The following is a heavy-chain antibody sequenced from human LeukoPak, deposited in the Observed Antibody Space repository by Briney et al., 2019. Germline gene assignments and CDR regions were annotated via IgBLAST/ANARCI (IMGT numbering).Heavy chain of an antibody. CDR2: ISSSGSTI. CDR1: GFTFSSYE. V-gene: IGHV3-48*03. CDR3: ARAARIFSLDY. D-gene: IGHD1-14*01. J-gene: IGHJ4*02. Sequence: GGSLRLSCAASGFTFSSYEMNWVRQAPGKGLEWVSYISSSGSTIYYADSVKGRFTISRDNAKNSLYLQMNSLRAEDTAVYYCARAARIFSLDYWGQGTLVTVSS.